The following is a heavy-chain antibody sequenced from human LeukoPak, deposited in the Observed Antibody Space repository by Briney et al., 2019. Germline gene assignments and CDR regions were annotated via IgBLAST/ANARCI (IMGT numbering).Heavy chain of an antibody. V-gene: IGHV3-23*01. J-gene: IGHJ4*02. D-gene: IGHD3-10*01. CDR3: ARSGVTLTEFDY. CDR2: ISGSGGST. Sequence: GGSLRLSCAASGFTFSSYAMSWVRQAPGKGLECVSAISGSGGSTYYADSVKGRFTISRENAKNSLYLQMNSLRAGDTAVYYCARSGVTLTEFDYWGQGTLVTVSS. CDR1: GFTFSSYA.